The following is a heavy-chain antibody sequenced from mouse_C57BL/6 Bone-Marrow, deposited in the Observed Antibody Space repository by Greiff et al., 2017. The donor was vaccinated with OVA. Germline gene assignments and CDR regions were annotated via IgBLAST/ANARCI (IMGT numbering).Heavy chain of an antibody. V-gene: IGHV5-9-1*02. D-gene: IGHD2-3*01. Sequence: EVQRVESGAGLVKPGGSLKLSCAASGFTFSSYAMSWVRQTPEKRLEWVAYISSGGDYIYYADTVKGRFTISRDNARNTLYLQMSSLKSEDTAMYYCTRAGDGYPWFAYWGQGTLVTVSA. J-gene: IGHJ3*01. CDR1: GFTFSSYA. CDR2: ISSGGDYI. CDR3: TRAGDGYPWFAY.